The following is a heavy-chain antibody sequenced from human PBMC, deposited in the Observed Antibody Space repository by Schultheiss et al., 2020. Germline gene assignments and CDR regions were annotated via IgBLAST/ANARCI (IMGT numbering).Heavy chain of an antibody. J-gene: IGHJ6*02. D-gene: IGHD1-14*01. CDR1: GGTFSSYA. V-gene: IGHV1-69*13. CDR2: IIPIFGTA. Sequence: SVKVSCKASGGTFSSYAISWVRQAPGQGLEWMGGIIPIFGTANYAQKFQGRVTITADESTSTAYMELSSLRSEDTAVYYCAREGPYRGGMDVWGQGTTVTVSS. CDR3: AREGPYRGGMDV.